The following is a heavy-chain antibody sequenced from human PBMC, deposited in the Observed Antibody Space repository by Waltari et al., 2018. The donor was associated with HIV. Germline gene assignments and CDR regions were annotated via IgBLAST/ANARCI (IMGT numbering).Heavy chain of an antibody. CDR2: IYYSGST. CDR3: ARHLMPYDSSGGGAFDI. J-gene: IGHJ3*02. Sequence: QVQLQESGPGLVKPSETLSLTCSVPGGSISTYYWRWIRQPPGKGLEWIGYIYYSGSTNYNPSLKSRVTISVDTSKNQFSLKLSSVTAADTAVYYCARHLMPYDSSGGGAFDIWGQGTMVTVSS. CDR1: GGSISTYY. V-gene: IGHV4-59*08. D-gene: IGHD3-22*01.